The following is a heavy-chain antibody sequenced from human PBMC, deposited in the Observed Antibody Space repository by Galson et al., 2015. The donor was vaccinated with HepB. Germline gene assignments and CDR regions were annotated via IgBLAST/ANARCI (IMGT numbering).Heavy chain of an antibody. CDR3: ASQSYYYDSSSYYGDAFDI. Sequence: SVKVSCKASGYTFTSYGISWVRQAPGQGLEWMGWISAYNGNTNYAQKLQGRVTMTTDTSTSTAYMELRSLRSDDTAVYYCASQSYYYDSSSYYGDAFDIWGQGTMVTVSS. CDR2: ISAYNGNT. J-gene: IGHJ3*02. D-gene: IGHD3-22*01. CDR1: GYTFTSYG. V-gene: IGHV1-18*04.